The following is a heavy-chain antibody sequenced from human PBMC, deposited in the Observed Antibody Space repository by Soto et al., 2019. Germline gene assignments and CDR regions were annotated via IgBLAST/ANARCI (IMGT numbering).Heavy chain of an antibody. CDR2: ISISGGST. V-gene: IGHV3-23*01. D-gene: IGHD6-6*01. CDR1: GFTFRSYA. Sequence: GGSLRLSCAVSGFTFRSYAMSWVRQVPGKGLEWVSAISISGGSTYYADSVKGRFNISRDNSKNTLYMQMNSLRAEDTAVYFCAKEGTSSGREYFDYWGEGTLVTVSS. J-gene: IGHJ4*02. CDR3: AKEGTSSGREYFDY.